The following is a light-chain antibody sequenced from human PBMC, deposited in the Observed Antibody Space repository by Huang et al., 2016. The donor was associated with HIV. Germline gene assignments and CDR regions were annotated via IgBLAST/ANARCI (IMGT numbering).Light chain of an antibody. Sequence: IQLTQSPSSLSASVGDRVTITCRASQGISSFLAWYQQKPGKAPKLLMYAASTLHSGVPLRFSGSGAGTDFTLTISSLQTEDFATYYCQQFNNYPLTFGGGTKVEIK. CDR1: QGISSF. CDR2: AAS. J-gene: IGKJ4*01. CDR3: QQFNNYPLT. V-gene: IGKV1-9*01.